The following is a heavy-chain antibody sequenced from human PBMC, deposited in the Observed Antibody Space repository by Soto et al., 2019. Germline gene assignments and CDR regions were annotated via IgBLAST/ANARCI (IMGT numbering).Heavy chain of an antibody. CDR2: INPNSGDT. Sequence: QVHLVQSGAEVKKPGASVKVSCKASGYTFTDYHMHWVRQAPGQGLEWVGCINPNSGDTTNAQKFQGRVTMTRDTSFSTAYMDITWLKADETRLYYCAPPGGAYTTTGHGSLDYWGQGALVTVSS. V-gene: IGHV1-2*02. J-gene: IGHJ4*02. CDR3: APPGGAYTTTGHGSLDY. CDR1: GYTFTDYH. D-gene: IGHD2-2*02.